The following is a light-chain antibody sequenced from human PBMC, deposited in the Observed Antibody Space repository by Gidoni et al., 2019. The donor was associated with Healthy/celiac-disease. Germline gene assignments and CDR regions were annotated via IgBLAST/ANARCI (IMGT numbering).Light chain of an antibody. V-gene: IGKV1-39*01. CDR1: QSIRSY. Sequence: DIQSNQSLSSLSASVGDRESLPCQASQSIRSYLNWYQQKPGKAPKLLIYAASSLQSGVPSRFSGSGSGTDFTLTISSLQPEDFATYYCQQSYSTPFTFGPGTKVDIK. CDR3: QQSYSTPFT. J-gene: IGKJ3*01. CDR2: AAS.